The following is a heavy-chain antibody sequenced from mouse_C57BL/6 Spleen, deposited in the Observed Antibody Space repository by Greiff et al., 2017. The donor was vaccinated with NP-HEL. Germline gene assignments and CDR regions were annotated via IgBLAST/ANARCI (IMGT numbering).Heavy chain of an antibody. V-gene: IGHV1-81*01. CDR1: GYTFTSYG. CDR3: ARSPRLLYAMDY. D-gene: IGHD2-13*01. J-gene: IGHJ4*01. CDR2: IYPRSGNT. Sequence: QVQLQQSGAELARPGASVKLSCKASGYTFTSYGISWVKQRTGQGLEWIGEIYPRSGNTYYNEKFKGKATLTADKSSSTAYMEMRSLTSEDSAVYFCARSPRLLYAMDYWGQGTSVTVSS.